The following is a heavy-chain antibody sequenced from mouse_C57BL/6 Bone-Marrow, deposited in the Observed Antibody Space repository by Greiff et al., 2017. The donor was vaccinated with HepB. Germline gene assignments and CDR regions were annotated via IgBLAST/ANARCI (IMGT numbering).Heavy chain of an antibody. CDR3: ANYGNYGFAY. Sequence: VNPGASVKISCKASGYTFTDYYMNWVKQSHGKSLEWIGDINPNNGGTSYNQKFKGKATLTVDKSSSTAYMELRSLTSEDSAVYYCANYGNYGFAYWGQGTLVTVSA. V-gene: IGHV1-26*01. CDR2: INPNNGGT. J-gene: IGHJ3*01. CDR1: GYTFTDYY. D-gene: IGHD2-1*01.